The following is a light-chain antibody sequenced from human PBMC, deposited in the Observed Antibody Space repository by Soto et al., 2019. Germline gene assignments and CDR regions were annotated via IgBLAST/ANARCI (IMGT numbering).Light chain of an antibody. Sequence: EIVLTQSPGTLSLSPGETATLSCRASQTVNSDYLAWYQQKPGQAPRLLIYGASNRATGIPDRFSGSGSGTDFTLTISRLEPEDFAVYYCQQYGSSGTFGQGTKVDI. CDR1: QTVNSDY. J-gene: IGKJ1*01. CDR2: GAS. CDR3: QQYGSSGT. V-gene: IGKV3-20*01.